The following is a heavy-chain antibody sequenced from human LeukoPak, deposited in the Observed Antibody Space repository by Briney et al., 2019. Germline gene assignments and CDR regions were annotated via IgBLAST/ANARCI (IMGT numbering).Heavy chain of an antibody. CDR2: IIPIFGTA. CDR1: GGTFSSYA. Sequence: SVKVSCKASGGTFSSYAISWVRQAPGQGLEWMGGIIPIFGTANYAQKFQGRVTITADESTSTAYMELSSLRSEDTAVYYCARGLSMVRGVIMMYWGQGTLVTVSS. J-gene: IGHJ4*02. D-gene: IGHD3-10*01. CDR3: ARGLSMVRGVIMMY. V-gene: IGHV1-69*13.